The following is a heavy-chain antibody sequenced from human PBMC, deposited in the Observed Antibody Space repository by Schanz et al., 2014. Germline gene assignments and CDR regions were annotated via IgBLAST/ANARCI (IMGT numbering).Heavy chain of an antibody. CDR2: ISDRGDGT. Sequence: EQVLESGGGFVQPGGSLRLSCATSGFTFTTFAMTWVRQAPGKGLEWVSGISDRGDGTNYGDSVRGRFTISRDNSRNTVYLQMNNVGVDDTATYYCVKTDAGWRFEYWGQGTLVIVSS. CDR3: VKTDAGWRFEY. V-gene: IGHV3-23*01. D-gene: IGHD6-19*01. J-gene: IGHJ4*02. CDR1: GFTFTTFA.